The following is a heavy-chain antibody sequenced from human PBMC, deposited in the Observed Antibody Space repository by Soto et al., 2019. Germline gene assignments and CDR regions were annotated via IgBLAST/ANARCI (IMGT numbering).Heavy chain of an antibody. Sequence: PSETLSLTCTVSGGSISSGGYYWSWIRQHPGKGLEWIGYIYYSGSTYYNPSLKSRVTISVDTSKSQFSLKLSSVTAADTAVYYCARGGYNYRDSFHIWGQGTMVTVSS. D-gene: IGHD1-1*01. V-gene: IGHV4-31*03. CDR1: GGSISSGGYY. CDR2: IYYSGST. CDR3: ARGGYNYRDSFHI. J-gene: IGHJ3*02.